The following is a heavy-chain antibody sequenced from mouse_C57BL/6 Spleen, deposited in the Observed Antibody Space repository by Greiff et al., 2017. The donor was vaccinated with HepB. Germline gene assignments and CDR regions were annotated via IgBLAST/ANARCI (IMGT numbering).Heavy chain of an antibody. V-gene: IGHV1-82*01. J-gene: IGHJ4*01. CDR2: IYPGDGDT. D-gene: IGHD1-1*01. Sequence: QVQLQQSGPELVKPGASVKISCKASGYAFSSSWMNWVKQRPGKGLEWIGRIYPGDGDTNYNGKFKGKATLTADKSSSTAYMQLSSLTSEDSAVYFCAMGTTGAMDYGGQGTSVTVSS. CDR1: GYAFSSSW. CDR3: AMGTTGAMDY.